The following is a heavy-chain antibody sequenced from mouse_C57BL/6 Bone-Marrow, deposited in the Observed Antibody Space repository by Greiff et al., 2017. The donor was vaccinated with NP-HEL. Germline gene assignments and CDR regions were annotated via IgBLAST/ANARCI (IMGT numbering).Heavy chain of an antibody. V-gene: IGHV14-2*01. CDR3: ARSRGNYFDY. J-gene: IGHJ2*01. CDR2: IDPEDGET. CDR1: GYTFTSYW. Sequence: EVQLQQPGAELVKPGASVKLSCKASGYTFTSYWMHWVKQRPGQGLEWIGRIDPEDGETKYAPKFQGKATITADTSSNTAYLQLSSLTSEDTAVYYCARSRGNYFDYWGQGTTLTVSS.